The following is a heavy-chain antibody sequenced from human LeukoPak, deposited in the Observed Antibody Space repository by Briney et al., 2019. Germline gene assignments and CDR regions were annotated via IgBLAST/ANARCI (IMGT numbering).Heavy chain of an antibody. V-gene: IGHV1-69-2*01. CDR1: GYTFTDYY. CDR3: ATASVYCSSTSCYGGFDP. Sequence: EASVKVSCKVSGYTFTDYYMHWVQQAPGKRLEWMGLVDPEDGETIYAEKFQGRVTITADTSTDTAYMELSSLRSEDTAVYYCATASVYCSSTSCYGGFDPWGQGTLVTVSS. CDR2: VDPEDGET. J-gene: IGHJ5*02. D-gene: IGHD2-2*01.